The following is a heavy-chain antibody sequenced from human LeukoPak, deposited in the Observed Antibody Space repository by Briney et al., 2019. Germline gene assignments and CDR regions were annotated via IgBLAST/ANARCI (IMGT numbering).Heavy chain of an antibody. CDR3: ARDRSGEPYYYDTDFDY. D-gene: IGHD3-22*01. CDR1: GYTFTSYG. J-gene: IGHJ4*02. Sequence: ASVKVSCKASGYTFTSYGISWVRQAPGQGLEWMGWISAYNGNTNYAQKLQGRVTMTTDTSTSTAYVELRSLRSDDTAVCYCARDRSGEPYYYDTDFDYWGQGTLVTVSS. V-gene: IGHV1-18*01. CDR2: ISAYNGNT.